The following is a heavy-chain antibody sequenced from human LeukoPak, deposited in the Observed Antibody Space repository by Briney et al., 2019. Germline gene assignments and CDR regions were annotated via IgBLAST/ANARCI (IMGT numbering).Heavy chain of an antibody. CDR3: ARDREATTYYYYYGMDV. Sequence: ASVKVSCKASGYTFTSYAMHWVRQAPGQRLEWMGWINAGNGNTKYSQKFQGRVTITRDTSASTAYMELSSLRSEDTAVYYCARDREATTYYYYYGMDVWGQGTTVTVSS. CDR2: INAGNGNT. V-gene: IGHV1-3*01. CDR1: GYTFTSYA. J-gene: IGHJ6*02. D-gene: IGHD5-12*01.